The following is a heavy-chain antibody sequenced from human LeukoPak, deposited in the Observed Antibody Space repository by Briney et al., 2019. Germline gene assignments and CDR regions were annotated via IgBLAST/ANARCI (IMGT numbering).Heavy chain of an antibody. Sequence: SQTLSLTCAISGYSVSINNAAWHWLRQSPSRGLQWLGMTYYRSKWYYDYAVSVKSRITINPDTSKNQFSLQLNSVTPEDTAAYYCARDPADGYGHFDYWGQGTLVTVSS. CDR3: ARDPADGYGHFDY. CDR1: GYSVSINNAA. CDR2: TYYRSKWYY. D-gene: IGHD5-18*01. V-gene: IGHV6-1*01. J-gene: IGHJ4*02.